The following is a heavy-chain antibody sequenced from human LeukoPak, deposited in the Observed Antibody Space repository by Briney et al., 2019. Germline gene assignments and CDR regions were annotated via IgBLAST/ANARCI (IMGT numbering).Heavy chain of an antibody. V-gene: IGHV3-7*03. CDR1: GFTFSSYW. D-gene: IGHD3-3*01. Sequence: PGGSLRLSCAASGFTFSSYWMSWVRQAPGKGLEWVANIKQDGSEKYYVDSVKGRFTISRDNAKNSLYLQMNSLRAEDTAVYYCAKANYDFWSGYPSLYYYYGMDVWGQGTTVTVSS. J-gene: IGHJ6*02. CDR3: AKANYDFWSGYPSLYYYYGMDV. CDR2: IKQDGSEK.